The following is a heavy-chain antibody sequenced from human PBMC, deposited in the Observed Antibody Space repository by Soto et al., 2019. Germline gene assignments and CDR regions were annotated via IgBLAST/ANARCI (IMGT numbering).Heavy chain of an antibody. J-gene: IGHJ4*02. CDR3: AKALAVAMVTGIFDY. Sequence: GGSLRLSCAASGFTFGSYAMSWVRQAPGKGLEWVSAISGSGGSTYYADSVKGRFTISRDNSKNTLYLQMNSLRAEDTAVYYCAKALAVAMVTGIFDYWGQGTLVTVSS. D-gene: IGHD5-18*01. V-gene: IGHV3-23*01. CDR2: ISGSGGST. CDR1: GFTFGSYA.